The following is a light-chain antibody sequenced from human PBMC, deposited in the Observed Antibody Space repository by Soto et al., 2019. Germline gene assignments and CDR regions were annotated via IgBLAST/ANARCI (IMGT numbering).Light chain of an antibody. V-gene: IGKV3-11*01. CDR2: DAS. CDR1: QSVSSN. J-gene: IGKJ1*01. Sequence: EIVLPQSPATLSLSPGERATLSCRASQSVSSNLAWYQQKPGQAPRLLIYDASNRATGIPARFSGSGSGTDFTLTISSLEPEDFAVYYCQQHSNWPLTFGQGTKV. CDR3: QQHSNWPLT.